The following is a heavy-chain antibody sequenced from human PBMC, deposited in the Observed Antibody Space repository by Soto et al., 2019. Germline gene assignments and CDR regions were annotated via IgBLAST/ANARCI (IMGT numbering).Heavy chain of an antibody. J-gene: IGHJ4*02. Sequence: SETLSLTCTVSGGSISSYYWSWIRQPAGKGLEWIGRIYTRGSTNYNPSLKSRVTMSVDTSKNQFSLKLSSVTAADTAVYYCARDQIYYYGSGSYGPFDYWGQGTLVTVSS. V-gene: IGHV4-4*07. CDR2: IYTRGST. CDR3: ARDQIYYYGSGSYGPFDY. D-gene: IGHD3-10*01. CDR1: GGSISSYY.